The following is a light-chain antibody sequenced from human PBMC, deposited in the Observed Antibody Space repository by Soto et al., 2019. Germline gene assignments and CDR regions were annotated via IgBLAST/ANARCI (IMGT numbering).Light chain of an antibody. Sequence: QSALTQPRSVSGSPGQSVTISCIGISSDIGGYNFVSWYQHHPGKAPKLMIYDVSKRPSGVPDRFSGSKSGNTASLIISGLQAEDEADYYCCSYAANYIRYVFGTGTKLTVL. V-gene: IGLV2-11*01. J-gene: IGLJ1*01. CDR1: SSDIGGYNF. CDR2: DVS. CDR3: CSYAANYIRYV.